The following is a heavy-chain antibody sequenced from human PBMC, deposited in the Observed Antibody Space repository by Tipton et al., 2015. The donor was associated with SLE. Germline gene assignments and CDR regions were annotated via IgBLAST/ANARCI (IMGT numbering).Heavy chain of an antibody. V-gene: IGHV3-48*03. Sequence: GSLRLSCAASGFTFSSYEMNWVRQAPGKGLEWVSYISSSGSTIYYADSVKGRITISRDNAKNSLYLQMNSLRAKDTAVYYCARDGFDYSSSSGYYYYMDVWGNGTTVIVSS. D-gene: IGHD6-6*01. J-gene: IGHJ6*03. CDR1: GFTFSSYE. CDR2: ISSSGSTI. CDR3: ARDGFDYSSSSGYYYYMDV.